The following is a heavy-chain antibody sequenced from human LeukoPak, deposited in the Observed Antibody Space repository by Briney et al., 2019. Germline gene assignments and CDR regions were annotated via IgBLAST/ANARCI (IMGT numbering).Heavy chain of an antibody. CDR2: INSDGSEG. V-gene: IGHV3-7*03. Sequence: GGSLRLSCAVSGFTFGGFWMSWSRQAPGKGLEWVASINSDGSEGYYADVVKGRFTISRDNAKNSLCLQINSLRAEDTAVYYCARSSYSSSSSVWGQGTMVTVSS. CDR1: GFTFGGFW. CDR3: ARSSYSSSSSV. J-gene: IGHJ3*01. D-gene: IGHD6-6*01.